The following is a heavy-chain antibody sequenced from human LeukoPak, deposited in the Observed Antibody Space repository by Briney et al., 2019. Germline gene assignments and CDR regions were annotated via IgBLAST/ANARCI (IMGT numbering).Heavy chain of an antibody. J-gene: IGHJ6*03. V-gene: IGHV1-8*03. CDR3: ARGSRGMITFGGVIARGPYYYYMDV. D-gene: IGHD3-16*02. CDR1: GYTFTSYD. Sequence: ASGKVSCKASGYTFTSYDINWVRQATGQGLEWMGWMNPNSGNTGYAQKFQGRVTITRNTSISTAYMELSSLRSEDTAVYYCARGSRGMITFGGVIARGPYYYYMDVWGKGTTVTVSS. CDR2: MNPNSGNT.